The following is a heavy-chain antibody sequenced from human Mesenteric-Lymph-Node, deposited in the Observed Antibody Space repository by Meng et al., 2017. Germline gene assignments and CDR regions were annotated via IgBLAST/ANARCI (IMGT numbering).Heavy chain of an antibody. Sequence: QGQLQESGPGLVKPSQTLSLTCAVYGGSFSGYYWSWIRQPPGKGLEWIGEINHSGSTNYNPSLKSRVTISVDKSKNQFSLKLSSVTAADTAVYYCARAVYCGGDCYPFDYWGQGTLVTVSS. CDR2: INHSGST. CDR1: GGSFSGYY. V-gene: IGHV4-34*09. CDR3: ARAVYCGGDCYPFDY. D-gene: IGHD2-21*02. J-gene: IGHJ4*02.